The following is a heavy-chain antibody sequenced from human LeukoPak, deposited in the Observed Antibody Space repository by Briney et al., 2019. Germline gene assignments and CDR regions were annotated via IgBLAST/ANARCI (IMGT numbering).Heavy chain of an antibody. CDR1: GFTFSSYS. V-gene: IGHV3-21*01. D-gene: IGHD3-9*01. CDR3: SSSPNPPYDILTGYYTPYYFDY. J-gene: IGHJ4*02. CDR2: ISSSSIYI. Sequence: GGSLRLSCAASGFTFSSYSMNWVRQAPGKLLNWGSSISSSSIYIYYAESVKGRFTISRDNAKNSLYLQMNSLRAEDTAVYFFSSSPNPPYDILTGYYTPYYFDYWGQGTLVTVSS.